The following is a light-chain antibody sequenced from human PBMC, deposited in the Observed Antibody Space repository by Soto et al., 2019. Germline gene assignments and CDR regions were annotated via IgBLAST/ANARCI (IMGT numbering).Light chain of an antibody. CDR2: GNT. CDR3: LSYDRSLRAS. CDR1: SSNIGAGYD. Sequence: QSALTQPPSVSGAPGQRVTISCTGSSSNIGAGYDVHWYQQIPGTAPKLLIYGNTNRPSGVPDRFSGSKSGTSASLAITGLQAEDEADYFCLSYDRSLRASFGGGTKVTVL. V-gene: IGLV1-40*01. J-gene: IGLJ2*01.